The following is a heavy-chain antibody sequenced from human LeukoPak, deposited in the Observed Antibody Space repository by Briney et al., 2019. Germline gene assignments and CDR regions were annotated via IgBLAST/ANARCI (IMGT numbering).Heavy chain of an antibody. CDR2: ISYDGSNK. J-gene: IGHJ4*02. CDR1: GFTFSSYG. V-gene: IGHV3-30*18. CDR3: ANSDGPY. D-gene: IGHD3-10*01. Sequence: GGSLRLYCAASGFTFSSYGMRWVRQAPGKGLEWVAVISYDGSNKYYADSVKGRFTISRDNSKNTLYLQMNSLRAEDTAVYYCANSDGPYWGQGTLVTVSS.